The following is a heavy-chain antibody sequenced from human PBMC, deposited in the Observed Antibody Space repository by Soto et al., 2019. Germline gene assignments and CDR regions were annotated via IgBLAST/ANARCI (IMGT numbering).Heavy chain of an antibody. CDR2: ISAYNGNT. CDR1: GYTFTSYG. J-gene: IGHJ4*02. D-gene: IGHD2-15*01. Sequence: QVPLVQSGAEVKKPGASVKVSCKASGYTFTSYGISWVRQAPGQGREWMGWISAYNGNTNYAQKLQGRVTMTTDTSTSTAYMELRSLRSDDTAVYYCARDHEVGSPRGGLSSFDYWGQGTLVTVSS. CDR3: ARDHEVGSPRGGLSSFDY. V-gene: IGHV1-18*01.